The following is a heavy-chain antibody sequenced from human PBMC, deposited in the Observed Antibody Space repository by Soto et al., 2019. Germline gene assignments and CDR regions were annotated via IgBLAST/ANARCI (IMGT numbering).Heavy chain of an antibody. CDR2: ISWKDDK. Sequence: SGPTLVNPTQTLTLTCTVSGFSLSARGLGVGWFRQPPGKPLECLAIISWKDDKRYTPSLQSRLTLTKDASKNQVVLTMTDMEPMDTATYSCAHSTWGAAPEYWGPGNLVNVSS. CDR1: GFSLSARGLG. D-gene: IGHD3-16*01. J-gene: IGHJ4*02. V-gene: IGHV2-5*01. CDR3: AHSTWGAAPEY.